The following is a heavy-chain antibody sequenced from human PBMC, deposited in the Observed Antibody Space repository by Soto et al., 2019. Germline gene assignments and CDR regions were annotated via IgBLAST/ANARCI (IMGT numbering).Heavy chain of an antibody. CDR2: ISGSGGNT. D-gene: IGHD3-10*01. V-gene: IGHV3-23*01. CDR1: RFTFSTYG. J-gene: IGHJ5*02. Sequence: EVQLLESGGGLVQPGGSLRLSCAASRFTFSTYGMSWVRQAPGKGLEWVSDISGSGGNTYYADSVKGRFTISRDNSKNTLYLPMNRLRAEDAAVYYCATSAMVRGGGGFDPWGQGTLVTVSS. CDR3: ATSAMVRGGGGFDP.